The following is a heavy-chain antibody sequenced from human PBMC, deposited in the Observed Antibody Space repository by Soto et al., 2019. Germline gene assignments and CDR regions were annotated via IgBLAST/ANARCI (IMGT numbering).Heavy chain of an antibody. J-gene: IGHJ2*01. CDR3: AKDGVGYSDRFYWYFDL. Sequence: GGSLRLSCAASGFTFSSYAMTWVRQAPGKGLEWVSAISGSGGSTYYADSVKGRFTTSRDNSKNTLYLQMNNLRAEDTAVYYCAKDGVGYSDRFYWYFDLWGRGTLVTVSS. D-gene: IGHD4-4*01. V-gene: IGHV3-23*01. CDR1: GFTFSSYA. CDR2: ISGSGGST.